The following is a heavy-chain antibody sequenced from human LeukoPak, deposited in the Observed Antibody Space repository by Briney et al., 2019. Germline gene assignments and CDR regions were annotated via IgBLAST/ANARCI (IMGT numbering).Heavy chain of an antibody. CDR2: IYPGDSDT. CDR3: AAGNSSGWYFSDNWFDP. CDR1: GYRFTSYW. D-gene: IGHD6-19*01. J-gene: IGHJ5*02. Sequence: GESLKISCKGSGYRFTSYWIGWVRQMPGKGLEWMGIIYPGDSDTRYSPSFQGQVTISADKSISTAYLQWSSLKASDTAMYYCAAGNSSGWYFSDNWFDPWGQGSLVTVSS. V-gene: IGHV5-51*01.